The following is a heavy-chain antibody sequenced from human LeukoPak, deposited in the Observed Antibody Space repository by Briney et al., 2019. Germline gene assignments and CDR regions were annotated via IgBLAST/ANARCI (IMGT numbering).Heavy chain of an antibody. D-gene: IGHD4-17*01. V-gene: IGHV3-7*01. Sequence: GGSLRLSCAASRFTFSSYWMSRVRQAPGKGLEWVANIKQDGSEKYYVDSVKGRFTISRDNSKNTLYLQMNSPRAEDTAIYYCAKDRGDYTNWFDPWGQGTLVTVSS. CDR3: AKDRGDYTNWFDP. CDR1: RFTFSSYW. J-gene: IGHJ5*02. CDR2: IKQDGSEK.